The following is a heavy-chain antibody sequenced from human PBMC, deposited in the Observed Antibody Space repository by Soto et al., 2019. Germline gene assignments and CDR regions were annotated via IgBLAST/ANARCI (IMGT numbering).Heavy chain of an antibody. V-gene: IGHV3-64*01. CDR2: ISSNGGST. D-gene: IGHD2-15*01. CDR3: ARGLGYAFDI. CDR1: GFTFCSYA. Sequence: GGSLRLSCAASGFTFCSYAVHWVRQAPGKGLEYVSAISSNGGSTYYANSVKGRFTISRDNSKNTLYLQMGSLRAEDMAVYYCARGLGYAFDIWGQGTMVTVSS. J-gene: IGHJ3*02.